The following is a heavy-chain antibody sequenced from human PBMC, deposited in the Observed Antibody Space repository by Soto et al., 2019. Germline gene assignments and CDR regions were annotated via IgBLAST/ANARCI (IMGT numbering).Heavy chain of an antibody. V-gene: IGHV1-18*04. J-gene: IGHJ6*02. Sequence: ASVKVSCKASGYTLTSYGIRWVRQAPGQGLEWMGWISAYNGNTNYARKLQGRVTMTTDTSTSTAYLELRSLRSDDTAVYYCARAHRCFGELTYYYYGMDVCGQGPTVTVSS. D-gene: IGHD3-10*01. CDR2: ISAYNGNT. CDR1: GYTLTSYG. CDR3: ARAHRCFGELTYYYYGMDV.